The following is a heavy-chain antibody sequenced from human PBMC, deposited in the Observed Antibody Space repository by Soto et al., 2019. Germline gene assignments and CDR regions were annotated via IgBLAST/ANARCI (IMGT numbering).Heavy chain of an antibody. V-gene: IGHV4-4*07. D-gene: IGHD1-20*01. CDR3: VRDVESPGISGSWGAFDI. J-gene: IGHJ3*02. CDR2: IYSSGNN. Sequence: QVQLQESGPGLVKPSETLSLICTVSGGSIRNYFWTWIRQPAGKGLEWIGRIYSSGNNVYNASLKRRVTMSIDMSKNPFSLKLSSMTAADTAVYYCVRDVESPGISGSWGAFDIWGQGTVVTVSS. CDR1: GGSIRNYF.